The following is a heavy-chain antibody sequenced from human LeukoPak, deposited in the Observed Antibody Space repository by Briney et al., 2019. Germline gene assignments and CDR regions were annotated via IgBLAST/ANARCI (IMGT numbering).Heavy chain of an antibody. CDR3: AKSSSRLDTSSFEY. CDR2: IQYDGSNK. Sequence: GGSLRLSCAASGFTFSSYGIHSVRQAPGKGLEWVTFIQYDGSNKYADSVKGRFTISRDNSKNLLYLQMNSLRAEDTALYYCAKSSSRLDTSSFEYWGQGTLVTVSS. D-gene: IGHD5-18*01. J-gene: IGHJ4*02. CDR1: GFTFSSYG. V-gene: IGHV3-30*02.